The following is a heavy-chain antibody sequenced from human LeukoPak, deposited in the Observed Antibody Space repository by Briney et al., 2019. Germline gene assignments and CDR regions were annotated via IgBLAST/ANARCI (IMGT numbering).Heavy chain of an antibody. CDR3: ARVRAYCSSTSCYTDYYYYMDV. J-gene: IGHJ6*03. D-gene: IGHD2-2*02. CDR2: IYYSGST. CDR1: GGSISSSSYY. V-gene: IGHV4-39*07. Sequence: SETLSLTCTVSGGSISSSSYYWGWIRQPPGKGLEWFGSIYYSGSTYYNPSLKSRVTISVDTSKNQFSLKLSSVTAADTAVYYCARVRAYCSSTSCYTDYYYYMDVWGKGTTVTVSS.